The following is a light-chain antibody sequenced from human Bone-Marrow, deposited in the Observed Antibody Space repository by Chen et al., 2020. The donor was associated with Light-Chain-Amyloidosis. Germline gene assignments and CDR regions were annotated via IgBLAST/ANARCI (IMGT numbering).Light chain of an antibody. CDR2: RDT. CDR3: QSADSSGTYEVI. V-gene: IGLV3-25*03. CDR1: DLPTKY. J-gene: IGLJ2*01. Sequence: SYELTQPPSVSVSPGQTARITCSGDDLPTKYAYWYQQKPGQAPVLVIHRDTERPSGISERFSGSSSGTKATLTISGVQAEDEAAYHCQSADSSGTYEVIFGGGTKLTVL.